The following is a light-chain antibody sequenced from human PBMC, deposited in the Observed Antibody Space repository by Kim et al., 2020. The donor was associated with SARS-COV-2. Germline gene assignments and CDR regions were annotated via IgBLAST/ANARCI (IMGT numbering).Light chain of an antibody. V-gene: IGLV1-44*01. J-gene: IGLJ3*02. CDR3: AAWDDSLNGRV. CDR1: SSNIGSNT. Sequence: GQRVTISCSGSSSNIGSNTVIWYQQLPGTAPKLLIYSNNQRPSGVPDRFSGSKSGTSASLAISGLQSEDEADYYCAAWDDSLNGRVFGGGTKLTVL. CDR2: SNN.